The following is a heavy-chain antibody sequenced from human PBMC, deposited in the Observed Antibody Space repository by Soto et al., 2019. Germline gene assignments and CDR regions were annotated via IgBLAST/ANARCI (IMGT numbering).Heavy chain of an antibody. J-gene: IGHJ6*02. CDR3: ARDGAPYSSGHFDYYYGMDV. V-gene: IGHV1-46*01. D-gene: IGHD6-19*01. Sequence: GASVKVSCKASGYTFTSYYMHWVRQAPGQGLEWMGIINPSGGSTSYAQKFQGRVTMTRDTSTSTVYMELSSLRSEDTAVYYCARDGAPYSSGHFDYYYGMDVWGQGTTVTVSS. CDR1: GYTFTSYY. CDR2: INPSGGST.